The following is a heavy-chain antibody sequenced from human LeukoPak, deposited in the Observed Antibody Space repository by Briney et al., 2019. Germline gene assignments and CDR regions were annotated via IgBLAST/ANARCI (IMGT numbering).Heavy chain of an antibody. V-gene: IGHV1-8*01. CDR1: GYTFTSYD. CDR2: MNPNSGNT. D-gene: IGHD3-10*01. Sequence: ASVKVSCKASGYTFTSYDINWVRQATGQGLEWMGWMNPNSGNTGYAQKFQGRVTMTRNTSISTAYMELSSLRSEDTAVYYCATGMGASAMDNWFDPWGQGTLVTVSS. J-gene: IGHJ5*02. CDR3: ATGMGASAMDNWFDP.